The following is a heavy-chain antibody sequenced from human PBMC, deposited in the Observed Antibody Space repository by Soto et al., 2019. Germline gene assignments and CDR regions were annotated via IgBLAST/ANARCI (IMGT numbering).Heavy chain of an antibody. CDR3: ARVRTLIAVADY. V-gene: IGHV3-21*01. CDR2: ISSSSSYI. Sequence: GGSLRLSCAASGFTFSSYSMNWVRQAPGKGLEWVSSISSSSSYIYYADSVKGRFTISRDNAKNSLYLQMNSLRAEDTAVYYCARVRTLIAVADYWGQGTLVTVSS. D-gene: IGHD6-19*01. J-gene: IGHJ4*02. CDR1: GFTFSSYS.